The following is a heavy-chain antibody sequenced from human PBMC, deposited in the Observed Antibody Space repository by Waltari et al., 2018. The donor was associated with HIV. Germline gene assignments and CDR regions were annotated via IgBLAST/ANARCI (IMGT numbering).Heavy chain of an antibody. CDR2: IKSRSAGWAT. D-gene: IGHD2-21*01. CDR3: ITDEKVNCGSECFDH. Sequence: EVQLVESGGALVKPGGSLRLSCVGSGFIFSNTWMSGVRRAPGEGLGGVSRIKSRSAGWATDYNATVRGSVTISRDDSKSSLFLQMNSLKSEDTGLYYCITDEKVNCGSECFDHWGQGTLVTVSS. CDR1: GFIFSNTW. V-gene: IGHV3-15*02. J-gene: IGHJ4*02.